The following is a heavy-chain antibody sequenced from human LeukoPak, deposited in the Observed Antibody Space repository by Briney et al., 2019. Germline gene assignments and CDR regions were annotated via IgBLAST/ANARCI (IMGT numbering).Heavy chain of an antibody. CDR3: AKEFVGGTYYYYYGMDV. J-gene: IGHJ6*02. Sequence: GGSLRLSCAASGFTLSSYWMSWVRQAPGKGLEWVSTISGSGGSPYYADSVNGRFTISRDNSKNTLYLQMSSLRVEDAAVYYCAKEFVGGTYYYYYGMDVWGQGTTVTVSS. D-gene: IGHD3-16*01. CDR2: ISGSGGSP. V-gene: IGHV3-23*01. CDR1: GFTLSSYW.